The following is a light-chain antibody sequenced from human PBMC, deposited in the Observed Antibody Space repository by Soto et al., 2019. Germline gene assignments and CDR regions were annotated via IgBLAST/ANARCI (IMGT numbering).Light chain of an antibody. CDR1: QSVTGSY. CDR2: GAS. V-gene: IGKV3-20*01. CDR3: QQYGSSPPT. Sequence: EILLTQSPGTLTLSPGEGATLSCRASQSVTGSYLAWYQQKPGQAPRLLIYGASTRATGIPDRFSGSGSGTDFTLTISRPEPEDFAVYCCQQYGSSPPTFGQGTKV. J-gene: IGKJ1*01.